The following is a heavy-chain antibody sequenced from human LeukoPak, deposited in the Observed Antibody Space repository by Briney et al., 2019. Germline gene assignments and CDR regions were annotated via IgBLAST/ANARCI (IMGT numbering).Heavy chain of an antibody. CDR1: GLTFSSYA. V-gene: IGHV3-23*01. J-gene: IGHJ6*03. CDR2: ISGSGGSS. D-gene: IGHD6-25*01. Sequence: GVSLRLSCAASGLTFSSYAMSWVRQAPGKGLEWVSAISGSGGSSYYADSVKGRFTISRDNSKNSLYLQMNSLRAEDTALYYCGTAPRAATTPPYYYYYMDVWGKGTTVTVSS. CDR3: GTAPRAATTPPYYYYYMDV.